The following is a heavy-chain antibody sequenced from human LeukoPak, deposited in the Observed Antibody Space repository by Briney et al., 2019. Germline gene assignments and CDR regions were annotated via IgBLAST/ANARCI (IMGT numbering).Heavy chain of an antibody. CDR1: GFTFSSYG. D-gene: IGHD3-22*01. V-gene: IGHV3-30*18. Sequence: PGGSLRLSCAASGFTFSSYGMHWVRQAPGKGLEWVAVISYDGSNKYYADSVKGRFTISRDNSKYTLYLQMNSLRAEDTAVYYCAKRHYDSSGYFFYYYYGMDVWGQGTTDTVSS. CDR3: AKRHYDSSGYFFYYYYGMDV. J-gene: IGHJ6*02. CDR2: ISYDGSNK.